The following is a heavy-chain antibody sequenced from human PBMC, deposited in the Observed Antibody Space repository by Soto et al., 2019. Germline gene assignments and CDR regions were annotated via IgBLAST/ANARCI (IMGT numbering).Heavy chain of an antibody. D-gene: IGHD4-17*01. CDR1: GFTFSSYS. V-gene: IGHV3-48*02. Sequence: DVQLVESGGGLVQPGGSLRLSCAASGFTFSSYSMNWVRQAPGKGLEWVSYISSGGSTIYYADSVKGRFTISRDNAKNSLFLQMNSLRDEDTAVYYCPRRYGDYEGDDYLGQGTLVTVSS. J-gene: IGHJ4*02. CDR3: PRRYGDYEGDDY. CDR2: ISSGGSTI.